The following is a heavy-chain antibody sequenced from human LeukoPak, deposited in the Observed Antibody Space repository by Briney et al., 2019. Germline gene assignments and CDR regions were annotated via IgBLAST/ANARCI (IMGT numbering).Heavy chain of an antibody. Sequence: GGSLRLSCATSGFSFSSYAMSWVRQAPGKGLEWVSAMSSSDDGRYYAASVRGRFTISRDNSKNTLYLQMNSLRAEDTAVYYCAKDRSGYDYNSPFDYWGQGTLVTVSS. V-gene: IGHV3-23*01. J-gene: IGHJ4*02. CDR1: GFSFSSYA. D-gene: IGHD5-12*01. CDR2: MSSSDDGR. CDR3: AKDRSGYDYNSPFDY.